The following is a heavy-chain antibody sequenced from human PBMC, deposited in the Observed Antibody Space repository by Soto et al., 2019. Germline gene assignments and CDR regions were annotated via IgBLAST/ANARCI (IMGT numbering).Heavy chain of an antibody. CDR1: GYTFTSYD. CDR2: MNPNSGNT. V-gene: IGHV1-8*01. Sequence: RASVKVSCKASGYTFTSYDINWVRQATGQGLEWMGWMNPNSGNTGYAQKFQGRVTMTRNTSISTAYMELSSPRSEDTAVYYCARVPYDFWSGYPTYYLDFWGQGTLVTVSS. CDR3: ARVPYDFWSGYPTYYLDF. J-gene: IGHJ4*02. D-gene: IGHD3-3*01.